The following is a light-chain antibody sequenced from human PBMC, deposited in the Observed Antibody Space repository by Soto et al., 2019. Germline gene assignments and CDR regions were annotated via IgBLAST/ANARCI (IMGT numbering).Light chain of an antibody. CDR2: EVS. J-gene: IGLJ1*01. V-gene: IGLV2-8*01. Sequence: QSALTQPPSASGSPGQSVTISCTGTSSDVGGYDYVSWYQQHPGKAPKLMIYEVSKRPSGVPDRFSGSKSGNTASLTVSGLRAEDEADYYCTGYAGSKIRYVFGTGTKLTVL. CDR3: TGYAGSKIRYV. CDR1: SSDVGGYDY.